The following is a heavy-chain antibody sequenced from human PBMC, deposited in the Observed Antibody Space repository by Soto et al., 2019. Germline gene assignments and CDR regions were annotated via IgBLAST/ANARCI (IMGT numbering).Heavy chain of an antibody. Sequence: ASVKVSCKASGYTFTSYGISWVRQAPGQGLEWMGWISAYNGNTNYAQKLQGRVTMTTETSTSTAYMELRSLRSDDTAVYYCARDLFRAVVVVAATPNSWFDPWGQGTLVTVSS. CDR2: ISAYNGNT. J-gene: IGHJ5*02. CDR3: ARDLFRAVVVVAATPNSWFDP. V-gene: IGHV1-18*01. D-gene: IGHD2-15*01. CDR1: GYTFTSYG.